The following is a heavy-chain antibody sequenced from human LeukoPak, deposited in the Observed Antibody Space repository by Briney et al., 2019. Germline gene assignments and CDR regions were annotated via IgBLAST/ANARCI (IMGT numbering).Heavy chain of an antibody. CDR1: GFTFSSYA. D-gene: IGHD3-9*01. J-gene: IGHJ4*02. V-gene: IGHV3-30-3*01. CDR3: ARDVPTDISWGDYFDY. CDR2: ISYDGSNK. Sequence: GGSLRLSCAASGFTFSSYAMHWVRQAPGKGLEWVAVISYDGSNKYYADSVKGRFTISRDNSKNTLYLQMNSLRAEDTAVYYCARDVPTDISWGDYFDYWGQGTLVTVSS.